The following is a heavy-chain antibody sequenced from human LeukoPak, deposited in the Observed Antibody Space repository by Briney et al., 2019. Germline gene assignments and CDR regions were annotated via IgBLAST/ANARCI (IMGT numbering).Heavy chain of an antibody. CDR1: GFTFSSYS. Sequence: GGSLRLSCAASGFTFSSYSMNWVRQAPGKGLEWVSYISSSSSTIYYADSVKGRFTISRDNAKNSLYLQMNSLRAEDTAVYYCARGFGDRSGYFPQPLSFDPWGQGTLVAVSS. V-gene: IGHV3-48*01. CDR2: ISSSSSTI. CDR3: ARGFGDRSGYFPQPLSFDP. D-gene: IGHD3-22*01. J-gene: IGHJ5*02.